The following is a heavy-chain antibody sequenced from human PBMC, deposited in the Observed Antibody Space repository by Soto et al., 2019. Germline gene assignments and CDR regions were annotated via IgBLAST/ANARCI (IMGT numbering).Heavy chain of an antibody. J-gene: IGHJ6*03. D-gene: IGHD6-6*01. CDR2: IYYSGST. V-gene: IGHV4-31*03. CDR1: GGSISSGGYY. Sequence: TSETLSLTCTVSGGSISSGGYYWSWIRQHPGKGLEWIGYIYYSGSTYYNPSLKSRVTISVDTSKNQFSLKLSSVTAADTAVYYCARDGGPEYSSSSPYYYYYYMDVWGKGTTVTVS. CDR3: ARDGGPEYSSSSPYYYYYYMDV.